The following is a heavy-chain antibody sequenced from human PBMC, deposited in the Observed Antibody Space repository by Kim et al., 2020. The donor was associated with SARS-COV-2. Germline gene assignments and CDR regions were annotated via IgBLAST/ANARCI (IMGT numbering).Heavy chain of an antibody. Sequence: GGSLRLSCAASGFTFSNAWMSWVRQAPGKGLEWVGRIKSKTDGGTTDYAAPVKGRFTISRDDSKNTLYLQMNSLKTEDTAVYYCTTEAYGDYGISRLVWGQGTLVTVSS. CDR1: GFTFSNAW. D-gene: IGHD4-17*01. J-gene: IGHJ4*02. CDR2: IKSKTDGGTT. CDR3: TTEAYGDYGISRLV. V-gene: IGHV3-15*01.